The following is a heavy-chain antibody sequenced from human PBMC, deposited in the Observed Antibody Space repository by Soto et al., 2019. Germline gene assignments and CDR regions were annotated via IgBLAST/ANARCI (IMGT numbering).Heavy chain of an antibody. CDR1: GFTFSSYA. D-gene: IGHD6-19*01. CDR3: AKDRSGWYYLDY. V-gene: IGHV3-23*01. Sequence: GGSLRLSCAASGFTFSSYAMSWVRQAPGKGLEWVSTISNSDDSTYYADSVKGRFTTSRDNSKNTLYLQMNSLRAEDTAVYSCAKDRSGWYYLDYWGQGTLVTVSS. CDR2: ISNSDDST. J-gene: IGHJ4*02.